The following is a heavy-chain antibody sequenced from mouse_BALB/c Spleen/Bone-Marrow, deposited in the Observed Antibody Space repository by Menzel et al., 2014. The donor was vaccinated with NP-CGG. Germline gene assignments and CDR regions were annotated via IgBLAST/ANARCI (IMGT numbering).Heavy chain of an antibody. CDR1: GYAFTSYN. CDR3: ARSILGAMDY. D-gene: IGHD4-1*01. J-gene: IGHJ4*01. CDR2: IDPYNGGT. V-gene: IGHV1S135*01. Sequence: EVQLQQPGPELVKTGASVKISCKASGYAFTSYNMYWVKQSHGKSLEWIGYIDPYNGGTSYNQKFKGKATLTVDKSSSTAYMHLNSLTSEDSAVYYCARSILGAMDYWGQGTSVTVSS.